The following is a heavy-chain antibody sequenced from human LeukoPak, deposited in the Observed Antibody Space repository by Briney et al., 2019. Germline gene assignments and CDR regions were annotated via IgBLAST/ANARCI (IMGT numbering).Heavy chain of an antibody. CDR1: GLTFRIYT. CDR3: AYSGQGKDRRGCYLDVALGGS. CDR2: ISASGSST. J-gene: IGHJ1*01. V-gene: IGHV3-23*01. Sequence: PAGSLRLSCAASGLTFRIYTMSWVRQAPGKGLQWVSGISASGSSTYYADSVKGRVTISRDNANSIFYLQLTCPTAEDTAVYYCAYSGQGKDRRGCYLDVALGGSWGQGILVSV. D-gene: IGHD3-16*01.